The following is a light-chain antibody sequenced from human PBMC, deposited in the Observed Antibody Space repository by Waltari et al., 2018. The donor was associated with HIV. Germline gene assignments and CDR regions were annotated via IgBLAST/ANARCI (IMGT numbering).Light chain of an antibody. V-gene: IGLV1-40*01. CDR1: SSNIGSNFD. J-gene: IGLJ1*01. Sequence: QSVLTQAPSVSGAPGQRVPISCTGSSSNIGSNFDVHWYRLLPGSSPKLLIFANSNRPSGVPDRFSGSKSGTSASLAITGLHPEDEAEYYCQSFDSSLNAYVFGTGTTVIVL. CDR2: ANS. CDR3: QSFDSSLNAYV.